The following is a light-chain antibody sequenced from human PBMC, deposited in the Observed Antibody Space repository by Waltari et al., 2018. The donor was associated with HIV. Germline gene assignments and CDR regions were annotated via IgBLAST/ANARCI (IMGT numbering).Light chain of an antibody. CDR1: QSVRSN. V-gene: IGKV3-15*01. J-gene: IGKJ1*01. CDR2: DAS. Sequence: EIAMTQSPATLSVSPGERATLSCRASQSVRSNLAWYQQKPGQAPRLLIYDASTRATGIPARFSGSGSGTEFSLTISSLQSEDFALYYCQQYNNWWTFGQGTKVEIK. CDR3: QQYNNWWT.